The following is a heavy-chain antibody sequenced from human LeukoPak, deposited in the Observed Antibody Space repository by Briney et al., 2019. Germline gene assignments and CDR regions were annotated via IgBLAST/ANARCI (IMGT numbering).Heavy chain of an antibody. D-gene: IGHD3-10*01. J-gene: IGHJ5*02. Sequence: ASVKVSCKASGYTFTGNNIYWVRQAPGQGLEWMGWINPNSGDPKYAQKFQGRVTMTRDTSISTAYMELTSLKSEDTAVYYCVRGVGTSWFDFDPWGQGTLVTVSS. CDR2: INPNSGDP. CDR1: GYTFTGNN. V-gene: IGHV1-2*02. CDR3: VRGVGTSWFDFDP.